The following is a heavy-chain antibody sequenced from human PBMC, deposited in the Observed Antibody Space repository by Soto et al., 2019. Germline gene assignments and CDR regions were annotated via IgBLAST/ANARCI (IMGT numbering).Heavy chain of an antibody. V-gene: IGHV3-30*18. CDR1: GFTFSSYG. J-gene: IGHJ5*02. D-gene: IGHD1-7*01. CDR3: AKGGITGTTYPWDWFDP. Sequence: GSLRLSCAASGFTFSSYGMHWVRQAPGKGLEWVAVISYDGSNKYYADSVKGRFTISRDNSKNTLYLQMNSLRAEDTAVYYCAKGGITGTTYPWDWFDPWGQGTLVTVSS. CDR2: ISYDGSNK.